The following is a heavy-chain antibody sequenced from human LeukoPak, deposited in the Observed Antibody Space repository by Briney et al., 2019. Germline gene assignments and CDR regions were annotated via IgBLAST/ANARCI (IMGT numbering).Heavy chain of an antibody. CDR2: IKQDGSEK. Sequence: EGSLRLSCAASGFTFSSYWMSWDRQAPGKGREWVANIKQDGSEKYYVDSVKGRFTISRDNAKTSLYLQMNSMRAEDTAVYYCARCGPRRPYYYYCMDVWGKGTTVNVSS. D-gene: IGHD1-14*01. J-gene: IGHJ6*03. CDR3: ARCGPRRPYYYYCMDV. CDR1: GFTFSSYW. V-gene: IGHV3-7*01.